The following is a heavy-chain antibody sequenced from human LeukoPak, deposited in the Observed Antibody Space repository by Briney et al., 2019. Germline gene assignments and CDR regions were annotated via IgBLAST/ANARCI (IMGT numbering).Heavy chain of an antibody. Sequence: GGSLRLSCAASGFALSSHWMTWVRQVPGRGPEWVASVNRDGSETYYLDSVKGRFTISKDNAKNSLYLQMNSLRAEDTALYHCARNNGMDVWGQGTTVIVSS. V-gene: IGHV3-7*03. CDR1: GFALSSHW. CDR3: ARNNGMDV. J-gene: IGHJ6*02. CDR2: VNRDGSET.